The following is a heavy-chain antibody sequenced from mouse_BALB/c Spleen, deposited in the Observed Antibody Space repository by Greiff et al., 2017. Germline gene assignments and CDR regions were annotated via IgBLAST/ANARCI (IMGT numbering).Heavy chain of an antibody. V-gene: IGHV1-54*01. J-gene: IGHJ2*01. D-gene: IGHD1-2*01. CDR1: GYAFTNYL. Sequence: QVQLQQSGAELVRPGTSVKVSCKASGYAFTNYLIEWVKQRPGQGLEWIGVINPGSGGTNYNEKFKGKATLTADKSSSTAYMQLSSLTSDDSAVYFCARSDYGYVYWGQGTTLTVSS. CDR2: INPGSGGT. CDR3: ARSDYGYVY.